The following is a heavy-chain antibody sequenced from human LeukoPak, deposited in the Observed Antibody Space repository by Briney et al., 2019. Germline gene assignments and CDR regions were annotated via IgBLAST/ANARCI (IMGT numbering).Heavy chain of an antibody. J-gene: IGHJ4*02. D-gene: IGHD3-22*01. CDR3: AKDFYFDSSGHYGD. V-gene: IGHV3-23*01. CDR2: LSGSGGST. Sequence: GGSLRLSCAASGFTFNNYAMTWVRQAPGKGLEWVAALSGSGGSTYYAASVKDRFTISRDNSKNTLYLQMSSLRAEDKAVYYCAKDFYFDSSGHYGDWGQGTLVTVSS. CDR1: GFTFNNYA.